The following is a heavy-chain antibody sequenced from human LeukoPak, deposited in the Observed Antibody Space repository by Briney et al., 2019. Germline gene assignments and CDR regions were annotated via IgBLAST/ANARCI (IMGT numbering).Heavy chain of an antibody. CDR3: ARSRYCSGGNCYSNNAFDI. V-gene: IGHV4-31*03. D-gene: IGHD2-15*01. CDR2: IYHTGGT. Sequence: SETLSLTCSVSGDSPSSGGYYWSWIRQHPGKGLEYIGYIYHTGGTYYNPSLKSRVTISVDTSNNQFSLKLNSVSAADTAVYYCARSRYCSGGNCYSNNAFDIWGQGTVVTVSS. CDR1: GDSPSSGGYY. J-gene: IGHJ3*02.